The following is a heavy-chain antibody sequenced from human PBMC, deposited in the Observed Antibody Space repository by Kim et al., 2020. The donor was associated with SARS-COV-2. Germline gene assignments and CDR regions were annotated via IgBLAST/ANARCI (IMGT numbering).Heavy chain of an antibody. V-gene: IGHV3-64*01. CDR1: GFTFSSYA. CDR2: ISSNGGST. Sequence: GGSLRLSCAASGFTFSSYAMHWVRQAPGKGLEYVSAISSNGGSTYYANSVKGRFTISRDNSKNTLYLQMGSLRAEDMAVYYCARETPDRGAFGYWGQGTLVTVSS. D-gene: IGHD3-16*01. J-gene: IGHJ4*02. CDR3: ARETPDRGAFGY.